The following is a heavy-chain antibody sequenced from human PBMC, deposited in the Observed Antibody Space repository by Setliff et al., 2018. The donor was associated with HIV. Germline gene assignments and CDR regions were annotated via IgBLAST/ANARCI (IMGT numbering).Heavy chain of an antibody. V-gene: IGHV4-39*01. J-gene: IGHJ5*02. CDR3: ARYRFKLDWFDP. D-gene: IGHD1-26*01. Sequence: SETLSLTCTVSGDSITTNDYYWGWIRQPPGKGLEWIGIIHDNGRTYFDPSLQSRVTISVDMSKTQFSLKLRSVTASDTAVYYCARYRFKLDWFDPWGQGILVTVSS. CDR1: GDSITTNDYY. CDR2: IHDNGRT.